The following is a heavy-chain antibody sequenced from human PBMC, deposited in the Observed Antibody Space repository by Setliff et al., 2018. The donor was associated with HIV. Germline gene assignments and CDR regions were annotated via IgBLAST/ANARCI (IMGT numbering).Heavy chain of an antibody. V-gene: IGHV4-59*08. D-gene: IGHD6-19*01. J-gene: IGHJ4*02. CDR2: TYYSGRT. CDR3: ASQPAYSTDWYPPGYFDH. Sequence: TLSLTCTVSGGPISSYYWSWIRQPPGKGLEWIGYTYYSGRTNYNPSLKSRVTISVDTSRNQFSLKLSSVTAADTAVYYCASQPAYSTDWYPPGYFDHWGQGTLVTVSS. CDR1: GGPISSYY.